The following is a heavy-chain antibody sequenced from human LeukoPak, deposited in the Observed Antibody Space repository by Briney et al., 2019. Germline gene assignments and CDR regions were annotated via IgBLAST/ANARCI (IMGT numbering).Heavy chain of an antibody. CDR1: GGSVSSSSYH. D-gene: IGHD2-15*01. Sequence: SETLSLTCTVSGGSVSSSSYHWGWIRQPPGKGLEWIGSVFYSGSTYYNPSLKSRVTTSVDTSKNQFSLKLSSVIAADTAVYYCARLWSTDCSGGSCPHQPNYWGQGTLVTVSS. V-gene: IGHV4-39*01. J-gene: IGHJ4*02. CDR2: VFYSGST. CDR3: ARLWSTDCSGGSCPHQPNY.